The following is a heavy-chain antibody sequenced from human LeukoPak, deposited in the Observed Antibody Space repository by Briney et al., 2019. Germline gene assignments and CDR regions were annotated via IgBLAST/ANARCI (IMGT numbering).Heavy chain of an antibody. CDR1: ASGVSFSSHS. D-gene: IGHD3-3*01. CDR3: AKALYDSWSGNYFDS. Sequence: GGSLRLSCAASASGVSFSSHSMNWVRQAPGKGLEWISYIHSSSNYIFYAASVKGRFTVSRDNVRNSLYLQMNSLRAEDTAVYYCAKALYDSWSGNYFDSWGQGTLVTVSS. J-gene: IGHJ4*02. CDR2: IHSSSNYI. V-gene: IGHV3-21*05.